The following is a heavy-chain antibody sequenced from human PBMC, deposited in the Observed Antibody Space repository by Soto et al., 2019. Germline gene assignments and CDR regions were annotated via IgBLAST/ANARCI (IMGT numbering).Heavy chain of an antibody. CDR2: IYYSGST. CDR3: ARRYSSGWYFYY. Sequence: SETLSLICTVSGGSISSSTYYWAWIRQPPGKGLEWIGSIYYSGSTYYNPSLKSRVTISVDTSNNQFSLELSSVTAADTAIYYCARRYSSGWYFYYWGQGTLVTVSS. J-gene: IGHJ4*02. V-gene: IGHV4-39*01. D-gene: IGHD6-19*01. CDR1: GGSISSSTYY.